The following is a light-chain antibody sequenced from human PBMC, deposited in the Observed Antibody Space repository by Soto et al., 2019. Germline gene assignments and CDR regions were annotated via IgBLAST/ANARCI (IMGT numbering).Light chain of an antibody. V-gene: IGKV3-20*01. CDR1: QSVSSSY. CDR3: QQSGT. CDR2: GAS. J-gene: IGKJ1*01. Sequence: EIVLTQSPGTLSLSPGERATLSCKASQSVSSSYLAWYQQKPGQAPRLLIYGASRRATGIPDRFSGSGSGSDFTLTISRLEPEDFAVYYCQQSGTFGQGTKVDI.